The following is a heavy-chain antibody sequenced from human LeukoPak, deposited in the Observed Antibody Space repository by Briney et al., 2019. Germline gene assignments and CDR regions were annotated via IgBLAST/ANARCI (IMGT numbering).Heavy chain of an antibody. CDR1: DGSISSYY. CDR3: ARGPYGGKSMYYFDS. J-gene: IGHJ4*02. V-gene: IGHV4-4*07. Sequence: SQTLSLTCTVSDGSISSYYWSCIRQPAGKGLEWIGRIYTSGSTNYNPSLKSRVTMSVDTSKNQFSLKLSSVTAADTAVYYCARGPYGGKSMYYFDSWGQGTLVTVSS. CDR2: IYTSGST. D-gene: IGHD4-23*01.